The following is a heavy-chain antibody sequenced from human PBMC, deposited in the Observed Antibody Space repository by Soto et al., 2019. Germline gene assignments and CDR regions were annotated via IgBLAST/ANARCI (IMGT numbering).Heavy chain of an antibody. CDR2: ISYDGSNK. Sequence: QVQLVESGGGVVQPGRSLRLSCAASGFTFSSYAMHWVRQAPGKGLEWVAVISYDGSNKYYADSVKGRFTISRDNSKNTRYLQMNSVRAEDTAVYYCARPSIVLMVYGGAFDIWGQGTMVTVSS. V-gene: IGHV3-30-3*01. J-gene: IGHJ3*02. CDR1: GFTFSSYA. CDR3: ARPSIVLMVYGGAFDI. D-gene: IGHD2-8*01.